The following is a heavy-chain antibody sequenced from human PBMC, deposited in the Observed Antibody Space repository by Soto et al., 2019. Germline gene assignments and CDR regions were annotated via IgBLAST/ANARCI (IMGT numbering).Heavy chain of an antibody. D-gene: IGHD7-27*01. CDR2: IYKSATT. CDR1: GDSISNLDYF. Sequence: SETLSLTCSVSGDSISNLDYFWAWIRQPPGQALEYIGYIYKSATTYYNPSFESRVAISVDTSKSQFSLNVTSVTAADTAVYFCARGRYCLTGRCFPNWFDSWGQGALFTVSS. J-gene: IGHJ5*01. CDR3: ARGRYCLTGRCFPNWFDS. V-gene: IGHV4-30-4*01.